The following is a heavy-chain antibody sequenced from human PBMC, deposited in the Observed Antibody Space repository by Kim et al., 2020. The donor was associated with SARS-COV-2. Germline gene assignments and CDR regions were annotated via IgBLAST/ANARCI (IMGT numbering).Heavy chain of an antibody. CDR1: GFTFSSYA. CDR3: AREFGYCSSTSCYSYYYIDV. V-gene: IGHV3-33*08. CDR2: IWYDGSNK. J-gene: IGHJ6*03. Sequence: GGSLRLSCTASGFTFSSYAMHWVRQAPGKGLEWVAVIWYDGSNKYYADSVKGRFTISRDNSKNTLYLQMNSLRAEDTAVYYCAREFGYCSSTSCYSYYYIDVWGKGTLVTVSS. D-gene: IGHD2-2*03.